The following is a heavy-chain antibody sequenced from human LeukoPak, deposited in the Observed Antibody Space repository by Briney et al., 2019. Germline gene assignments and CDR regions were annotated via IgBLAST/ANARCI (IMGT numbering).Heavy chain of an antibody. CDR3: VGTMIVVVSVKPFDY. Sequence: SETLSLTCAVYGGSFSGYYWSWIRQPAGKGLEWIGRIYTSGSTNYNPSLKSRVTMSVDTSKNQFSLKLSSVTAADTAVYYCVGTMIVVVSVKPFDYWGQGTLVTVSS. CDR2: IYTSGST. J-gene: IGHJ4*02. D-gene: IGHD3-22*01. V-gene: IGHV4-59*10. CDR1: GGSFSGYY.